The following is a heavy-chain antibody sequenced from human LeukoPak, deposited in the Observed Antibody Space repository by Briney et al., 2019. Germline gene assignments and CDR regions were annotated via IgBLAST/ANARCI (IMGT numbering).Heavy chain of an antibody. J-gene: IGHJ4*02. D-gene: IGHD2-21*02. V-gene: IGHV3-23*01. CDR2: ISVSGGTI. CDR1: GFTLSSYA. Sequence: LPGGSLRLSFAASGFTLSSYAMCSVRPAPGKGLEMVSSISVSGGTIYYADSVKGRFTISRDNSKKQLYLQMNSLRAEDTAVYYCAREVVTASCFDYWGQGTLVTVSS. CDR3: AREVVTASCFDY.